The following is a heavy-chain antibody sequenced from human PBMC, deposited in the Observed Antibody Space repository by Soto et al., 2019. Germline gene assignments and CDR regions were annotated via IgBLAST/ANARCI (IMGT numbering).Heavy chain of an antibody. CDR1: GGSISSGDYY. Sequence: TLSLTCTVSGGSISSGDYYWSWIRQHPGKGLEWIGYIYHSGSTYYNPSLKSRVTISVDTSKNQFSLKLRSVTAADTAVYYCARTRYCSGGSCYSGHWFDPWGQGTLVTVSS. D-gene: IGHD2-15*01. J-gene: IGHJ5*02. CDR2: IYHSGST. V-gene: IGHV4-31*03. CDR3: ARTRYCSGGSCYSGHWFDP.